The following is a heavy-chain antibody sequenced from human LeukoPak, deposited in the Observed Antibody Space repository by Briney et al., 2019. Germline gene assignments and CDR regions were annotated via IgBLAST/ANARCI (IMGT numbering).Heavy chain of an antibody. D-gene: IGHD5-18*01. CDR1: GGSFSGYY. CDR2: INHSGST. J-gene: IGHJ4*02. Sequence: PSETLFLTCAVYGGSFSGYYWSWIRQPPGKGLEWIGEINHSGSTNYNPSLKSRVTISVDTSKNQFSLKLSSVTAADTAVYYCARRGYSYGTSYYFDYWGQGTLVTVSS. CDR3: ARRGYSYGTSYYFDY. V-gene: IGHV4-34*01.